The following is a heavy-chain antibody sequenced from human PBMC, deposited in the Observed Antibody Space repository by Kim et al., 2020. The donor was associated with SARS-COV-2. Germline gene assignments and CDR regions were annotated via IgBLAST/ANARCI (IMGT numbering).Heavy chain of an antibody. J-gene: IGHJ5*02. Sequence: DSVKGRFTISRDNAKNSLYLQMNSLRAEDTAVYYCARDLLFYYDSSGYHWGQGTLVTVSS. CDR3: ARDLLFYYDSSGYH. D-gene: IGHD3-22*01. V-gene: IGHV3-11*06.